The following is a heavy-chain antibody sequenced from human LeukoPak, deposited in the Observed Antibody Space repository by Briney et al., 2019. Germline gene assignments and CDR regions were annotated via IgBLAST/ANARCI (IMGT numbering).Heavy chain of an antibody. V-gene: IGHV3-20*04. J-gene: IGHJ4*02. CDR3: ARARESLYYYDSSGYLPPYYFDY. CDR1: GFTFDDDG. CDR2: INWNGGST. Sequence: GGSLRLSCAASGFTFDDDGMSWVRQAPGKGLEWVSGINWNGGSTGYADSVKGRFTISRDNAKNSLYLQMNSLRAEDTALYYCARARESLYYYDSSGYLPPYYFDYWGQGTLVTVSS. D-gene: IGHD3-22*01.